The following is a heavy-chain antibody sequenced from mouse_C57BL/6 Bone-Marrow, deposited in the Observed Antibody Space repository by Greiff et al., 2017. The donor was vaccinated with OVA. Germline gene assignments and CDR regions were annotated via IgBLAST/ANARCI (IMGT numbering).Heavy chain of an antibody. CDR3: AIREGSGYGYFDV. CDR1: GYTFTSYW. CDR2: IYPGNSDT. D-gene: IGHD3-2*02. J-gene: IGHJ1*03. V-gene: IGHV1-5*01. Sequence: VQLQQSGTVLARPGASVKMSCKTSGYTFTSYWMHWVKQRPGQGLEWIGAIYPGNSDTSYNQKFKGKAKLTAVTSASTAYMELSSLTNEDSAVYYCAIREGSGYGYFDVWGTGTTVTVSS.